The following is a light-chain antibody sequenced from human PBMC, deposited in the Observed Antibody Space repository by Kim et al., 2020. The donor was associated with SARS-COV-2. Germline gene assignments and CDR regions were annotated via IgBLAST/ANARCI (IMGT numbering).Light chain of an antibody. CDR3: AAWDDSLSGWV. J-gene: IGLJ3*02. CDR1: NSNIGSNC. V-gene: IGLV1-47*01. Sequence: GQRVTISSSGSNSNIGSNCVYWYQQLPGTAPTLLIYRNNQRPSGVPDRFSGSKSGTSASLAISGLRSEDEADYYCAAWDDSLSGWVFGGGTQLTVL. CDR2: RNN.